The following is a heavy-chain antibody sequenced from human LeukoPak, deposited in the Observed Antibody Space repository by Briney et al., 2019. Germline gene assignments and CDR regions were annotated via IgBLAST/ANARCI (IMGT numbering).Heavy chain of an antibody. CDR1: GFTFSSYW. J-gene: IGHJ6*03. V-gene: IGHV3-7*01. CDR3: ARLRYHDFWSGYWKYYYYMDV. Sequence: GGSLRLSCAASGFTFSSYWMSWVRQAPGKGLEWVANIKQDGGEKYYVDSVKGRFTISRDNAKNSLYLQMNSLRAEDTAVYYCARLRYHDFWSGYWKYYYYMDVWGKGTTVTVSS. CDR2: IKQDGGEK. D-gene: IGHD3-3*01.